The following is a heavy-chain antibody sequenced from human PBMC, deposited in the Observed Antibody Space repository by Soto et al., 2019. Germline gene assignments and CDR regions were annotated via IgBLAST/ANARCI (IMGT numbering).Heavy chain of an antibody. CDR3: AKAPRNNWNDLKWFDP. CDR2: ISGGGDST. Sequence: EVQLLESGGGLVQPGGSLRLSCAASGFTFTSYAMSWVRQAPGKGLEWVSAISGGGDSTYYADSVKGRFTISRDTSKNTRYLQMNSLRAEDTAVYYCAKAPRNNWNDLKWFDPWGQGTLVTVSS. J-gene: IGHJ5*02. V-gene: IGHV3-23*01. D-gene: IGHD1-20*01. CDR1: GFTFTSYA.